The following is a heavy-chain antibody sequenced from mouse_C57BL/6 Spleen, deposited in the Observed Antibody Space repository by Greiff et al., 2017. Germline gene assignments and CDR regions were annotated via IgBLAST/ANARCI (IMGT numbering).Heavy chain of an antibody. D-gene: IGHD2-4*01. CDR1: GYTFTSYW. CDR2: IDPNSGGT. Sequence: VQGVESGAELVKPGASVKLSCKASGYTFTSYWMHWVKQRPGRGLGWIGRIDPNSGGTKYNEKFKSKATLTVDKPSSTAYRQLSSLTSEDSAVYYCARGGGGLRRDYAMDYWGQGTSVTVSS. J-gene: IGHJ4*01. V-gene: IGHV1-72*01. CDR3: ARGGGGLRRDYAMDY.